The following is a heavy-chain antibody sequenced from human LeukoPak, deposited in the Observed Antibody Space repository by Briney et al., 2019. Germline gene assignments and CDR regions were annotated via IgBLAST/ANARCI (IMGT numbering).Heavy chain of an antibody. D-gene: IGHD3-16*01. CDR2: ISAYNGNT. CDR3: ARAIIADCRGSWFDP. J-gene: IGHJ5*02. Sequence: ASVKVSCKASGYTFTSYGISWVRQAPGQGLEWMGWISAYNGNTNYAQKLQGRVTMTTDTSTSTAYMELRSLRSDDTAVYYCARAIIADCRGSWFDPWGQGTLVTVSS. V-gene: IGHV1-18*01. CDR1: GYTFTSYG.